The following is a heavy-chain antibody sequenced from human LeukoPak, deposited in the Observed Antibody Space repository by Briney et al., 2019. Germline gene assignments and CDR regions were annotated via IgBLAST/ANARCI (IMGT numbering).Heavy chain of an antibody. J-gene: IGHJ4*02. CDR2: ISLDGRTT. CDR3: AKEKRDSTGWINFDY. CDR1: GFTFSRIS. V-gene: IGHV3-30*18. Sequence: GGSLRLSCEASGFTFSRISMHWVRQAPGKGLEWVALISLDGRTTYYADSVKGRFTISRDNSKNTLYLQVNSLRVEDTALYYCAKEKRDSTGWINFDYWGQGTLVAAS. D-gene: IGHD3-22*01.